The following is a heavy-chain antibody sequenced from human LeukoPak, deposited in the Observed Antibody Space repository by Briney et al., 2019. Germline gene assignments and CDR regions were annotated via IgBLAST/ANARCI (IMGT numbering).Heavy chain of an antibody. Sequence: SETLSLTCTVSGASTNSHYWSWVRQTPLKGLEWIGQINYSGNTYYNPSLKSRVTLSIDTSKNQFSLRLSSVTAADTAVYYCARDIEEVGATLYFDYWGQGTLVTVSS. D-gene: IGHD1-26*01. CDR2: INYSGNT. V-gene: IGHV4-59*11. CDR1: GASTNSHY. J-gene: IGHJ4*02. CDR3: ARDIEEVGATLYFDY.